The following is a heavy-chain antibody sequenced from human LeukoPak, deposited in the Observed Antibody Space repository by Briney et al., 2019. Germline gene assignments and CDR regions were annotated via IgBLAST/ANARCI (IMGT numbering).Heavy chain of an antibody. CDR3: AKEGYTSGWYRY. CDR2: IIPIFVTP. D-gene: IGHD6-19*01. V-gene: IGHV1-69*13. J-gene: IGHJ4*02. Sequence: SVKVSCRASGGAFSSFAINWVRQTPGQGLEWMGGIIPIFVTPSYAQKFQGRITITADESTSTAYMELSSLRSEDTAVYYCAKEGYTSGWYRYWGQGTLVTVSS. CDR1: GGAFSSFA.